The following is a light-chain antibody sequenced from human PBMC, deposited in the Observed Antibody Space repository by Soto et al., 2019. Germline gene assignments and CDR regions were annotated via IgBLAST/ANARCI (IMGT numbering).Light chain of an antibody. CDR3: QQRDNWPLT. J-gene: IGKJ5*01. CDR2: DAS. CDR1: QNINRY. V-gene: IGKV3-11*01. Sequence: EVVLTQSPVTLSLSPGEGATLSCRASQNINRYLAWYQQKPGQSPRLLIYDASNRATDTPARFSGSGSGTDFTLAISSLEPEDFAVYYCQQRDNWPLTFGQGTRLEI.